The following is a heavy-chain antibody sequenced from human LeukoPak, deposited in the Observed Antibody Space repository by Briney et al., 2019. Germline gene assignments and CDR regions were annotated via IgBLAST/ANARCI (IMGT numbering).Heavy chain of an antibody. CDR1: GFTFSDSW. V-gene: IGHV3-7*01. CDR3: ATYTHWVAGDV. Sequence: GGSLRLSCAASGFTFSDSWMSWVRQAPGKGLEWVANMNQDGSAKDYVDSVKGRFTISRDNARNSLYLQMSSLRAEDAAVYYCATYTHWVAGDVWGQGTTVTVSS. CDR2: MNQDGSAK. D-gene: IGHD3-16*01. J-gene: IGHJ6*02.